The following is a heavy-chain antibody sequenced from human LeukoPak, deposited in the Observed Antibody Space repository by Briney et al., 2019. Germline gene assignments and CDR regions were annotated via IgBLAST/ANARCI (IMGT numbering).Heavy chain of an antibody. Sequence: GGSLRLSCAASGFTFSSYSMNWVRQAPGKGLEWLSYISSSSRTIYYADSVKGRFTISRDNSKNTLYLQMNSLRAEDTAVYYCAREVYAVAAGTTYFDYWGQGTLVTVSS. CDR2: ISSSSRTI. CDR3: AREVYAVAAGTTYFDY. J-gene: IGHJ4*02. V-gene: IGHV3-48*01. CDR1: GFTFSSYS. D-gene: IGHD6-13*01.